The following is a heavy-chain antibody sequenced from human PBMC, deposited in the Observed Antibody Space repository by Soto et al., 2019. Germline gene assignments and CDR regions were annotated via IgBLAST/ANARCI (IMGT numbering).Heavy chain of an antibody. J-gene: IGHJ4*02. CDR3: TTDARPYSCYDDY. V-gene: IGHV3-15*01. CDR2: IKSKTDGGTT. Sequence: GGSLRLSCAASGFTFSNAWMSWVRQAPGKGLEWVGRIKSKTDGGTTDYAAPVKGRFTISRDDSKNTLYLQMNSLKTEGTAVYCCTTDARPYSCYDDYWGQGTLVTVS. D-gene: IGHD5-12*01. CDR1: GFTFSNAW.